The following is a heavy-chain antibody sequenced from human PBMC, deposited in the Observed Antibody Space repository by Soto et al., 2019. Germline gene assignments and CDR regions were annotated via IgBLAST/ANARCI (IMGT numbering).Heavy chain of an antibody. D-gene: IGHD3-9*01. CDR2: INPSDGST. V-gene: IGHV1-46*01. Sequence: ASVKVSCKASEYTFTNYALHWVRQAPGQGLEWMAIINPSDGSTNYAQKFQGRVTMTADTSTSTAYMELSSLRSEDTAVYYCVGTGYYNGQPFDYWGQGTLVTVSS. CDR3: VGTGYYNGQPFDY. J-gene: IGHJ4*02. CDR1: EYTFTNYA.